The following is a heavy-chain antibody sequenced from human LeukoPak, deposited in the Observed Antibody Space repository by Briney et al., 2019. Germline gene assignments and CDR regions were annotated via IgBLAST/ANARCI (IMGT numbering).Heavy chain of an antibody. CDR1: GFTFSSYS. J-gene: IGHJ6*02. V-gene: IGHV3-48*01. CDR3: ARSRRRAWFGELLSSPYGMDV. Sequence: PGGSLRLSCAASGFTFSSYSVNWVRHAPGEWSGSVSYIGSIISTIYYADSVKGRFTISRDNAKNSLYLQMNSLRAEDTAVYYCARSRRRAWFGELLSSPYGMDVWGQGTTVTVSS. CDR2: IGSIISTI. D-gene: IGHD3-10*01.